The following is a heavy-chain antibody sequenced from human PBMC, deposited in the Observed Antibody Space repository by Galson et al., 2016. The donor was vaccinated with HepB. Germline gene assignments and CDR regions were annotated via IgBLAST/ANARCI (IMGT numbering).Heavy chain of an antibody. J-gene: IGHJ4*02. CDR2: ISGYNGNT. V-gene: IGHV1-18*01. D-gene: IGHD1-26*01. CDR3: ARASWELPTNFDY. Sequence: SVKVSCKASGYTFLSYGISWLRQAPGQGLEWMGWISGYNGNTKYAHKLQGRVTMTTETSTNTAYMELRSLKADDTAPYYCARASWELPTNFDYWGQGTRITVSS. CDR1: GYTFLSYG.